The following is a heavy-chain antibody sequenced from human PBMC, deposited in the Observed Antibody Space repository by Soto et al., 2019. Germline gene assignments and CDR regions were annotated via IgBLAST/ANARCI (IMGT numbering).Heavy chain of an antibody. CDR3: ARALEEYYYDSSGYYSAY. J-gene: IGHJ4*02. D-gene: IGHD3-22*01. Sequence: SVKVSWKLSGGTFSTCALTWVRQAPGQGLEWMGGIIPVFGTAHYAQKFLGRATISADESTRTAYMELNSLISEDTAVYFCARALEEYYYDSSGYYSAYWGQGTLVTVSS. CDR1: GGTFSTCA. CDR2: IIPVFGTA. V-gene: IGHV1-69*13.